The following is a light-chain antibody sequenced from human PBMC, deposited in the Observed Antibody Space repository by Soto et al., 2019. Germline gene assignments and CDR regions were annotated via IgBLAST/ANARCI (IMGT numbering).Light chain of an antibody. V-gene: IGKV1-9*01. CDR3: QYLNRFPLT. CDR2: LAY. Sequence: IQLTQSPSSLSASVGDRVTITCRASQVISKYLAWYQQKPGTAPKLLIYLAYTLQGGVPSRFSGSGSGTDFSLTISSLQPEAVATYYCQYLNRFPLTFGVGTKVEIK. J-gene: IGKJ4*01. CDR1: QVISKY.